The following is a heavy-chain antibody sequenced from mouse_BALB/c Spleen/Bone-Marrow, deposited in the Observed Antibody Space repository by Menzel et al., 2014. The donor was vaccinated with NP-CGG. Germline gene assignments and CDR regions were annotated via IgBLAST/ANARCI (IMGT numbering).Heavy chain of an antibody. D-gene: IGHD1-1*01. CDR1: GFSLTSYG. J-gene: IGHJ4*01. V-gene: IGHV2-9*02. CDR3: ARDYYGSLYAMDY. Sequence: VQRVESGPGLVAPSQSLSITCTVSGFSLTSYGVHWVRQPPGKGLEWLGVIWAGGSTNYNSALMSRLSISKDNSKSQVFLKMNSLQTDDTAMYYCARDYYGSLYAMDYWGKGTSVTVSS. CDR2: IWAGGST.